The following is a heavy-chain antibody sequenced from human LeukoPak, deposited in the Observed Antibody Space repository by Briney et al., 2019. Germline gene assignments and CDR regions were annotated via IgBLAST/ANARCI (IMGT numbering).Heavy chain of an antibody. Sequence: SETLSLTCAVYGGSFSGYYWSWIRQPPGKGLEWIGEINHSGSTNYNPSLKSRVTISVDTSKNQFSLKLSSVTAADTAVYYCARVSGGWYHGSIDYWGQGTLVTVSS. V-gene: IGHV4-34*01. J-gene: IGHJ4*02. CDR1: GGSFSGYY. CDR2: INHSGST. D-gene: IGHD6-19*01. CDR3: ARVSGGWYHGSIDY.